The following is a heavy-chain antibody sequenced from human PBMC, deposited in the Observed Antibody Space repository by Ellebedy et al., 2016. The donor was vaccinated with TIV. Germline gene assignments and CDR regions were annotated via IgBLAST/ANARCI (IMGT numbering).Heavy chain of an antibody. CDR3: ARGLHWIAY. V-gene: IGHV1-18*01. D-gene: IGHD1-1*01. Sequence: KFQGRVTMTRDTSTSTAYMELRSLRSDDTAVYYCARGLHWIAYWGQGTLVTVSS. J-gene: IGHJ4*02.